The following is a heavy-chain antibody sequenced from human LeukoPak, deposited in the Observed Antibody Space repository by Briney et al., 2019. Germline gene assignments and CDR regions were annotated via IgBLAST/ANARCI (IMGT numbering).Heavy chain of an antibody. V-gene: IGHV1-2*02. Sequence: ASVKVSCKASGYTFTGYYMHWVRQAPGQGLEWMVWINPNSGGTSYAQKFQGRVTMTRDTSISTAYMELSRLRSDDTAVYYCASHSVVVVAASDYWGQGTLVTVSS. J-gene: IGHJ4*02. D-gene: IGHD2-15*01. CDR3: ASHSVVVVAASDY. CDR2: INPNSGGT. CDR1: GYTFTGYY.